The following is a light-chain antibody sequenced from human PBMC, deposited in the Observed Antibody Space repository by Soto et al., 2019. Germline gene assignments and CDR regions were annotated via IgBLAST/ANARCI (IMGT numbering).Light chain of an antibody. V-gene: IGKV3-20*01. CDR2: GAS. CDR1: QTVRTNY. Sequence: EIVLTQSPGTLSLSPGERATLSCRASQTVRTNYLAWFQHKPGQAPRLLIYGASSRATGIPDRFSGSGSGTDFTLTITRLEPEDFAVYFCHQYSDSPLTFGGGTKVEIK. J-gene: IGKJ4*01. CDR3: HQYSDSPLT.